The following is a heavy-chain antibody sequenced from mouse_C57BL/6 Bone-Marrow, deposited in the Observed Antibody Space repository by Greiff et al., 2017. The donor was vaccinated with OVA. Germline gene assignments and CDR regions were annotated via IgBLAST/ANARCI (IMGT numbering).Heavy chain of an antibody. Sequence: VKVIESGAELVRPGASVKLSCKASGYTFTDYYINWVKQRPGQGLEWIARIYPGSGNTYYNEKFKGKATLTAEKSSSTAYMQLSSLTSEDSAVYFCARGDYYGLFDYWGQGTTLTVSS. V-gene: IGHV1-76*01. CDR2: IYPGSGNT. D-gene: IGHD1-2*01. CDR1: GYTFTDYY. J-gene: IGHJ2*01. CDR3: ARGDYYGLFDY.